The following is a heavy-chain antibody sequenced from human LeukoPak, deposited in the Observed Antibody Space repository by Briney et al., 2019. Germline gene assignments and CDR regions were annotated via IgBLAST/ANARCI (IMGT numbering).Heavy chain of an antibody. V-gene: IGHV3-48*04. CDR2: IGGDGIA. CDR1: GSTFSSYS. Sequence: GGSLRLSCAASGSTFSSYSMNWVRQAPGKGLEWISYIGGDGIAFYADSVKGRFTASKDDARKSMYLQMNSLRVEDTAVHYCAKDRANWAIDDWGQGTQVTVSS. J-gene: IGHJ4*02. CDR3: AKDRANWAIDD. D-gene: IGHD3-16*01.